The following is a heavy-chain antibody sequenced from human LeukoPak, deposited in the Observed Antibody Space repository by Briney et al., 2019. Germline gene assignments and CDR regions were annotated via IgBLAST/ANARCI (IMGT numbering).Heavy chain of an antibody. J-gene: IGHJ4*02. D-gene: IGHD2-21*01. Sequence: PGRSLRLSCAASGFTFSSYGMRWVRQAPGKGLEWVAVISYDGSNKYYADSVKGRFTISRDNSKNTLYLQMNSLRAEDTAVYYCAKDRGEYYFDYWGQGTLVTVSS. CDR2: ISYDGSNK. V-gene: IGHV3-30*18. CDR3: AKDRGEYYFDY. CDR1: GFTFSSYG.